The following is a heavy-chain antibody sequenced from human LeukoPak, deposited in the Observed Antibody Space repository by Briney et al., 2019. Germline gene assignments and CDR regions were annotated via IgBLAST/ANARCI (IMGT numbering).Heavy chain of an antibody. J-gene: IGHJ4*02. CDR1: GGSISSHY. Sequence: SETLSLTCTVSGGSISSHYWSWIRQPPGKGLEWIGYIYYSGSTNYNPSLKSRVTISVDTSKNQFSLKLSSVTAADTAVYYCARLVGPYSSSLIDYWGQGTLVTVSS. CDR3: ARLVGPYSSSLIDY. D-gene: IGHD6-6*01. V-gene: IGHV4-59*08. CDR2: IYYSGST.